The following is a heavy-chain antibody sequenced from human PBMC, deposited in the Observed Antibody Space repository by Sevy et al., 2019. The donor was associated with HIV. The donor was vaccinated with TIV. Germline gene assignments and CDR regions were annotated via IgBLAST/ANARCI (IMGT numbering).Heavy chain of an antibody. CDR3: GGENAWGRGYS. V-gene: IGHV4-59*08. D-gene: IGHD1-26*01. J-gene: IGHJ5*01. CDR1: GGSITSLY. CDR2: IYYNGRI. Sequence: SETLSLTCTVSGGSITSLYWNWIRQPPGKGLEWIANIYYNGRINYNPSLKTRVTLSLDTSKNQFSLSLSSVTAADTAMYYRGGENAWGRGYSGGQGTLVTVSS.